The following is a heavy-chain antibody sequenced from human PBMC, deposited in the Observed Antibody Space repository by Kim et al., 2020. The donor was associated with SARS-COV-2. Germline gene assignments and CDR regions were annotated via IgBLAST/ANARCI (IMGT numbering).Heavy chain of an antibody. CDR2: ISGSGSTT. D-gene: IGHD5-12*01. CDR3: TKDQRGYGRASDC. CDR1: GFTFSNYA. V-gene: IGHV3-23*01. J-gene: IGHJ4*02. Sequence: GGSLRLSCAASGFTFSNYAMNWVRQAPGKGLEWVSTISGSGSTTYNADSVKGRFTISRDNSRDTLYLQMNSLGGDDTAVYYCTKDQRGYGRASDCWGQGT.